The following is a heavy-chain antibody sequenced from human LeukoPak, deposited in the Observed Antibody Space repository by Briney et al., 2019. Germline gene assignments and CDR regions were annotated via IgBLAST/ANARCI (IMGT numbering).Heavy chain of an antibody. CDR3: ARQFPPPPGIAAAGTGWFDP. Sequence: SETLSLTCTVSGGSISSSSYYWGWIRQPPGKGLEWIGSIYYSGSTYYNPSLKSRVTISVDTSKNQFSLKLSSVTAADTAVYYCARQFPPPPGIAAAGTGWFDPWGQGTLVTVSS. D-gene: IGHD6-13*01. J-gene: IGHJ5*02. CDR2: IYYSGST. CDR1: GGSISSSSYY. V-gene: IGHV4-39*01.